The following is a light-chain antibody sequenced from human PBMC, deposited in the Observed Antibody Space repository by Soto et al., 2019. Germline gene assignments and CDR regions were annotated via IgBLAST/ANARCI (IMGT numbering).Light chain of an antibody. CDR1: QNIDNY. CDR2: STS. Sequence: IQLTQPPSSLSASVGDRVTVSCRSSQNIDNYLNWYVQRPGKAPELLIYSTSNLKSGVPSRFRGSGSGTDFSLTINSLQSEDFATYYCQQSSKIPWTFGQGTKVDIK. CDR3: QQSSKIPWT. J-gene: IGKJ1*01. V-gene: IGKV1-39*01.